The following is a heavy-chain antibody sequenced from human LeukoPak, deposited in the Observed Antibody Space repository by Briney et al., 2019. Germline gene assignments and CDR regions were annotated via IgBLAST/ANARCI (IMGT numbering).Heavy chain of an antibody. Sequence: GGSLRLSCTASGFTLSSYWMHWVRQAPGKGLVSVSRINSDGSSTSYADSVKGRFIITRDNAKNTLYLQMNSLRAEDTAVYYRARSGGDAFDIWGQGTVVTVSS. CDR2: INSDGSST. J-gene: IGHJ3*02. V-gene: IGHV3-74*01. CDR1: GFTLSSYW. D-gene: IGHD3-10*01. CDR3: ARSGGDAFDI.